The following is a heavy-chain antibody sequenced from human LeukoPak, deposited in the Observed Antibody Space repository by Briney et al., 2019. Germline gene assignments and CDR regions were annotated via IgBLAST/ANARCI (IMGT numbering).Heavy chain of an antibody. D-gene: IGHD6-19*01. Sequence: SETLSLTCTVSGGSISSYYWSWIRQPPGKGLEWIGYIYYSGSTNYNPSLKSRVTISVDTSKNQFSLKLSSVTAADTAVYYCARVIRRADSSGWSFFDYWGQGTLVTVSS. J-gene: IGHJ4*02. CDR2: IYYSGST. V-gene: IGHV4-59*01. CDR1: GGSISSYY. CDR3: ARVIRRADSSGWSFFDY.